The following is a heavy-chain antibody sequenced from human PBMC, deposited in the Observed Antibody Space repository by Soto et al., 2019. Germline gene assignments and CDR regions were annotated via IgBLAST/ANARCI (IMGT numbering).Heavy chain of an antibody. CDR1: GFTFNNYA. D-gene: IGHD2-8*01. CDR3: AKVRLTDYLRYAPHL. CDR2: ISPNGDST. Sequence: EVQLLESGGGLVQPGGSMRLACAASGFTFNNYAMNWVRQAPGRGLEWVSIISPNGDSTYYADSVKGRFTISRDTSQNTVFLQMHSLRAEDTAIYFCAKVRLTDYLRYAPHLWGQGTLVTVSS. J-gene: IGHJ3*01. V-gene: IGHV3-23*01.